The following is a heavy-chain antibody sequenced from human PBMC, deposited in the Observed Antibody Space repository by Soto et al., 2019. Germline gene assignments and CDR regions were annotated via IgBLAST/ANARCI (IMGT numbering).Heavy chain of an antibody. Sequence: SETLSLTCTVSGRSFMTWSYSWIWNLQPPGKALAWIGYVYHTARSSDTASLKIRVSISMDTSKNQFSLNLYSVTAGQTALYFCARDFAYFDSWGQGALVTLPS. J-gene: IGHJ4*02. V-gene: IGHV4-61*01. D-gene: IGHD3-3*01. CDR3: ARDFAYFDS. CDR1: GRSFMTWSYS. CDR2: VYHTARS.